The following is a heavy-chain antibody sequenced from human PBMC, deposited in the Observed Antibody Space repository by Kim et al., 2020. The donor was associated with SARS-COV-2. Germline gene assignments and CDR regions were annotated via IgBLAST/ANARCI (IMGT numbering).Heavy chain of an antibody. CDR2: MSYDGSVK. V-gene: IGHV3-30*03. CDR1: GFNLTKYG. Sequence: GGSLRLSCEASGFNLTKYGMHWVRQAPGTGLEWVAFMSYDGSVKYYGETVKGRFTISRDTSKNTLFLQMDSLRAEETAVYYCTRGAVSGNDAFAIWGQGSLVTVSS. D-gene: IGHD6-19*01. J-gene: IGHJ3*02. CDR3: TRGAVSGNDAFAI.